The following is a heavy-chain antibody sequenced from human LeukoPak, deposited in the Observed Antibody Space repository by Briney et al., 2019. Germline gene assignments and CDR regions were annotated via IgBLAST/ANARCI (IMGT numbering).Heavy chain of an antibody. Sequence: SETLSLTCTVSGGSISSGGYYWSWIRQHPGKGLEWIGYIYYSGSTYYNPSLKSRVTISVDTSKNQFSLKLSSVTAADTAVYYCARLRGSWYSRSNWFDPWGQGTLVTVFS. CDR3: ARLRGSWYSRSNWFDP. CDR1: GGSISSGGYY. J-gene: IGHJ5*02. D-gene: IGHD6-13*01. V-gene: IGHV4-31*03. CDR2: IYYSGST.